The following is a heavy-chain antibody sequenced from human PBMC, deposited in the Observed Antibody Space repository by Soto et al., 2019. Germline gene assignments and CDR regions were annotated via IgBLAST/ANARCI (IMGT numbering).Heavy chain of an antibody. J-gene: IGHJ6*02. D-gene: IGHD6-6*01. CDR3: ARPSYSSSRYYGMDV. CDR1: RYSFTDYW. Sequence: GESLKISCKAFRYSFTDYWIGWVRQMPGKGLEWMGIIYPGDSDTRYSPSFEGQVTISADKSITTAYLQWSSLKASDTAMYYCARPSYSSSRYYGMDVWGQGTTVTVSS. CDR2: IYPGDSDT. V-gene: IGHV5-51*01.